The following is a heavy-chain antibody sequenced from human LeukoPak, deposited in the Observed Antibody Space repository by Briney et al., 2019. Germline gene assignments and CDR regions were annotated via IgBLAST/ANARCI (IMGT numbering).Heavy chain of an antibody. D-gene: IGHD3-22*01. Sequence: GGSLRLSCVASGFTFDDYAMHWVRQAPGKGLEWVSGISWNSGNIGYADSVKGRFTIFRDNAKNSLYLQMNSLRAEDTALYYCAKGYDYDTSGTPTHWGQGTLVTVSS. V-gene: IGHV3-9*01. J-gene: IGHJ1*01. CDR2: ISWNSGNI. CDR3: AKGYDYDTSGTPTH. CDR1: GFTFDDYA.